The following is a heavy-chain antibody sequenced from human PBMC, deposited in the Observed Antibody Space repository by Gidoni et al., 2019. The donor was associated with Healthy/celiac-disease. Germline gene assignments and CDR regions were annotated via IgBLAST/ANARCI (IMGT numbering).Heavy chain of an antibody. D-gene: IGHD1-26*01. Sequence: QVQLVQSGAEVKKPGASVKVSCQASGYTFTNYYMHWVRQAPGQGLEWMGIINPSGDSTSYAQKFQGRVTMTRDTSTSTVYMELSSLRSEDTAIYYCARNSGSPGGAWFDPWGQGTLVTVSS. CDR1: GYTFTNYY. CDR2: INPSGDST. V-gene: IGHV1-46*01. CDR3: ARNSGSPGGAWFDP. J-gene: IGHJ5*02.